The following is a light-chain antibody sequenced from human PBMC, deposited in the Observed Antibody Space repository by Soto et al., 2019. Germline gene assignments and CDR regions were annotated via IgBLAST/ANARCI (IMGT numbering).Light chain of an antibody. CDR1: TSNVGSNY. CDR2: RNN. J-gene: IGLJ1*01. V-gene: IGLV1-47*01. CDR3: ATWDDSLNGFYV. Sequence: QSVRTQPPSASGTPGQVVTISCSGSTSNVGSNYVYWYQQLPGTAPKLLIYRNNQRPSGVPDRFSGSKSGTSASLAISGLRSDDEADYFCATWDDSLNGFYVFGTGTKLTVL.